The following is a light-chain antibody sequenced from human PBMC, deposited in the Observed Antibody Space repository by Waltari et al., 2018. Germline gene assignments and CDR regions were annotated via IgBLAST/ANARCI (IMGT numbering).Light chain of an antibody. CDR1: QSLSSA. CDR2: GTS. CDR3: QQYNYWPWT. V-gene: IGKV3D-15*01. J-gene: IGKJ1*01. Sequence: EIVLTQSPVTLSTSPGGSATLSCRASQSLSSAFAWYQQKPGQAPRLLIYGTSTRATGTPARFSGSGSGTEFTLTISSLQSEDFAIYYCQQYNYWPWTFGQGTRVEIK.